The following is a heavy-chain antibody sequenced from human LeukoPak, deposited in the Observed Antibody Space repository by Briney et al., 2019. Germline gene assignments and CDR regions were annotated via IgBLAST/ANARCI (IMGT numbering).Heavy chain of an antibody. Sequence: PGGSLRLTCSASGFTISRCTEHWLRQAPGKGLEYVSGISRNGGSTYYADSVKGRFTISRDNAKNTLFLQMNSLRVEDTAMYFCARDPTFDFWGQGTLVTVSS. J-gene: IGHJ4*02. CDR1: GFTISRCT. CDR3: ARDPTFDF. CDR2: ISRNGGST. V-gene: IGHV3-64*04.